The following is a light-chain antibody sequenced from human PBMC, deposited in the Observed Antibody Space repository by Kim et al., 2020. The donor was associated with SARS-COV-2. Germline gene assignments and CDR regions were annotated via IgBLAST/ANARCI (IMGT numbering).Light chain of an antibody. V-gene: IGLV3-1*01. CDR2: QNS. J-gene: IGLJ2*01. CDR3: QAWDSSTVV. CDR1: KLGDKY. Sequence: VSPGQTASITCSGYKLGDKYACWYQQKPGQSPVLVIYQNSKRPSGIPERFSGSNSGNTATLTISGTQAMDEADYYCQAWDSSTVVFGGGTQLTVL.